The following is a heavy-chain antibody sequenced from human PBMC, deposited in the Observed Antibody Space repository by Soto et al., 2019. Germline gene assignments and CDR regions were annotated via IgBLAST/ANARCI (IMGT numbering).Heavy chain of an antibody. CDR3: VPGSSGAGGEGC. J-gene: IGHJ4*02. V-gene: IGHV3-23*01. Sequence: ELQLLESGGDLVQPGGSLRLSCAASGFTFAGHAMTWVRQAPGKGLEWVSTISESGGTTYYADSVKGRFTLSRDNSKNTLFLQLSSLRVEDTALYYCVPGSSGAGGEGCWGQGTLVTVSS. D-gene: IGHD3-10*01. CDR1: GFTFAGHA. CDR2: ISESGGTT.